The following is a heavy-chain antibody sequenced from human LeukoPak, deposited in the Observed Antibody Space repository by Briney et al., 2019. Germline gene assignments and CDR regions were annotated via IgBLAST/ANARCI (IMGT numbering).Heavy chain of an antibody. J-gene: IGHJ6*04. CDR3: ARDRIAAAGTEYYYYGMDV. V-gene: IGHV3-48*03. D-gene: IGHD6-13*01. Sequence: GGSLRLSCAASAFTFSGYEMNWVRQAPGKGLEWLSYISDNSNTIYYADSVKGRFTISRDNAKNSLYLQMNSLRAEDTAVYYCARDRIAAAGTEYYYYGMDVWGKGTTVTVSS. CDR2: ISDNSNTI. CDR1: AFTFSGYE.